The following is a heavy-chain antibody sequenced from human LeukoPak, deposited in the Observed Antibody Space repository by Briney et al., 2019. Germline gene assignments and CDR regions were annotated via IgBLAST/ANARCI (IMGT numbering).Heavy chain of an antibody. CDR1: GFTFSSYW. CDR2: INGDGRNI. J-gene: IGHJ3*02. CDR3: VRGVSISSSWYNDI. V-gene: IGHV3-74*01. D-gene: IGHD6-13*01. Sequence: PGGSLRLSCVASGFTFSSYWMHWVRQDPRKGLVWVSRINGDGRNINYADSVRGRFTISRDNAKNTLYLQMNSLRAEDTAVYHCVRGVSISSSWYNDIWGQGTMVIVSS.